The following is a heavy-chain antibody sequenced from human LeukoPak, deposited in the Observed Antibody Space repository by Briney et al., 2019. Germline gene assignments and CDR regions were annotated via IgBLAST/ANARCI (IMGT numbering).Heavy chain of an antibody. Sequence: PGGSLRLSCAASGFTFSDYWMHWVRQVPGKGLVWVSRINGDESSTSYADSVKGRFTISRDNAKNSLYLQMNSLRAEDTALYYCARNYAAAGTGGYYYGMDVWGQGTTVTVSS. D-gene: IGHD6-13*01. V-gene: IGHV3-74*01. CDR3: ARNYAAAGTGGYYYGMDV. CDR2: INGDESST. J-gene: IGHJ6*02. CDR1: GFTFSDYW.